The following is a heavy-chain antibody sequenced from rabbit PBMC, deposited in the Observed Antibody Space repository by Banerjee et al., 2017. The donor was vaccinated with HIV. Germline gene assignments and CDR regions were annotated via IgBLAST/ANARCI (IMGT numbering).Heavy chain of an antibody. CDR1: GFDFSSYG. V-gene: IGHV1S47*01. J-gene: IGHJ4*01. CDR3: VREWDYSYDDYGDYHTLNL. CDR2: IDPVFGST. D-gene: IGHD2-1*01. Sequence: QEQLVESGGGLVQPGGSLKLSCKASGFDFSSYGVSWVRQAPGKGLEWIGYIDPVFGSTYYASWVNGRFTISSHNAQNTLYLQLNSLTAADTATYFCVREWDYSYDDYGDYHTLNLWGPGTLVTVS.